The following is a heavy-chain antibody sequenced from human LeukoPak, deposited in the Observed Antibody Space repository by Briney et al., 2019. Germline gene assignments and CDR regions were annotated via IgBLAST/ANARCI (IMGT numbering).Heavy chain of an antibody. CDR2: ISTSRNYI. J-gene: IGHJ4*02. Sequence: GGSLRLSCVVSGFTFSSYHMNWVRQAPGKGLEWVSSISTSRNYIYYADSVKGRFTISRDNAKNSLYLQMNSLRAEDTAVYYCAGGYSYGYYWGQGTLVTVSS. CDR1: GFTFSSYH. V-gene: IGHV3-21*01. CDR3: AGGYSYGYY. D-gene: IGHD5-18*01.